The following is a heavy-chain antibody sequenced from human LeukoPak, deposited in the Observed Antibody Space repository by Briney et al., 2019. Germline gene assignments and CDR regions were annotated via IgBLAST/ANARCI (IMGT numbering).Heavy chain of an antibody. CDR3: ARERGDYYDSSGFNY. D-gene: IGHD3-22*01. CDR1: GYTFTGYY. Sequence: ASVKVPCKASGYTFTGYYMHWVRQAPGQGLEWMGWINPNSGGTNYAQKFQGRVTMTRDTSISTAYMELSRLRSDDTAVYYCARERGDYYDSSGFNYWGQGTLVTVSS. V-gene: IGHV1-2*02. CDR2: INPNSGGT. J-gene: IGHJ4*02.